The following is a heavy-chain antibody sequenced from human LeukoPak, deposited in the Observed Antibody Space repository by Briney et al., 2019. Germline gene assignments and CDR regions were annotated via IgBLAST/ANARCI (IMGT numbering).Heavy chain of an antibody. V-gene: IGHV3-23*01. Sequence: PGGSLRLSCAASGFTFSSYAMSWVRQAPGQGLEWVSAISDSGGNTYYADSVKGRFTISRDNSKNTLYLQMNSLRAEDTAVYYCARQGSCASISCPLQFDYWGQGALVTVSS. D-gene: IGHD2-2*01. CDR1: GFTFSSYA. J-gene: IGHJ4*02. CDR3: ARQGSCASISCPLQFDY. CDR2: ISDSGGNT.